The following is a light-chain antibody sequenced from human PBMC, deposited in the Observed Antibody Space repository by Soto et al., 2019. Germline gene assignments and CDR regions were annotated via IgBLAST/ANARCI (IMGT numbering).Light chain of an antibody. CDR1: SSDVGGYNY. CDR3: SSYTSGSTRVV. J-gene: IGLJ2*01. Sequence: ALTQPASVSGSPGQSITISCTGTSSDVGGYNYVSWYQQHPGKAPKVMIYDVSKRPSGISNRFSGSKSGNTASLTISGLQVEDEADYYCSSYTSGSTRVVFGGGTKLTVL. CDR2: DVS. V-gene: IGLV2-14*03.